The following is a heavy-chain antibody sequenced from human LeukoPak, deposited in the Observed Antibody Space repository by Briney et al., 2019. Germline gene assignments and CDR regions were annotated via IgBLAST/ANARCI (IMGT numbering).Heavy chain of an antibody. CDR2: ISYSGGT. V-gene: IGHV4-59*11. D-gene: IGHD2-15*01. CDR3: ARLKDLWFDP. CDR1: VGFISSHY. J-gene: IGHJ5*02. Sequence: SETLSLTCTVSVGFISSHYWSWIRQTPGKGLEWIGYISYSGGTNYNPSLKSRVTISVDTSKSQFSLKRTSVTAADTAVYYCARLKDLWFDPWGQGTLVTVSS.